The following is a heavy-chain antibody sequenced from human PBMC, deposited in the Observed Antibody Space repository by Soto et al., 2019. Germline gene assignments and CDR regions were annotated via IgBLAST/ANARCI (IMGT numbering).Heavy chain of an antibody. CDR2: VKDGGST. D-gene: IGHD5-12*01. Sequence: QVQLQQWGAGLLKPSETLSLTCTVNGGSLTGYYWSWIRQPPGKGLEWIGEVKDGGSTNYSPSLSGRVYILEDTAQNHFSLNMNSVTAADTAVYFCARGQEGIVATHWDQGALVTVAS. J-gene: IGHJ4*02. CDR1: GGSLTGYY. CDR3: ARGQEGIVATH. V-gene: IGHV4-34*01.